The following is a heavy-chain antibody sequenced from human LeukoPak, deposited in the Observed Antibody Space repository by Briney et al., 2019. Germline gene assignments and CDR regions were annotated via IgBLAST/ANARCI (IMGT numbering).Heavy chain of an antibody. J-gene: IGHJ4*02. D-gene: IGHD3-22*01. CDR2: IYHSGST. V-gene: IGHV4-30-2*01. CDR1: GGSISSDGNS. CDR3: ARSAMYHYDSSGPYYFDY. Sequence: SETLSLTCAVSGGSISSDGNSWSWIRQPPGKGLEWIGYIYHSGSTYYNPSLKSRVTISVDRSKNQFSLKLNSVTAADTAVYYCARSAMYHYDSSGPYYFDYWGQGTLVTVSS.